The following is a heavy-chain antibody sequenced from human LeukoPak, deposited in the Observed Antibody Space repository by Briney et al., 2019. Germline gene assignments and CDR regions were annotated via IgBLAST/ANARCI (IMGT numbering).Heavy chain of an antibody. Sequence: PSETLSLTCAVYGGSFSGYYWSWIRQPPGKGLEWIGEINHSGSTNYNPSLKSRVTISVDTSKNQFSLKLSSVTAADTAVRYCARGQRYMASWFDPWGQGTLVTVSS. D-gene: IGHD5-12*01. V-gene: IGHV4-34*01. CDR2: INHSGST. CDR1: GGSFSGYY. J-gene: IGHJ5*02. CDR3: ARGQRYMASWFDP.